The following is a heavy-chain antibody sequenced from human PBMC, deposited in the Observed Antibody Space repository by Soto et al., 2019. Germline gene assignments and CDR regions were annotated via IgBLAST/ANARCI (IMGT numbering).Heavy chain of an antibody. V-gene: IGHV1-2*04. Sequence: QVQLVQSGAEVKKPGASVKVSCKASGYTFTGYYMHWVRQAPGQGLEWMGWINPNSGGTNYAQKFQGWVTMTRDTYVSPAYMELSRLRSDDTAVYYCARDARGDEAPMDYWGQGTLVTVSS. CDR2: INPNSGGT. J-gene: IGHJ4*02. D-gene: IGHD3-10*01. CDR3: ARDARGDEAPMDY. CDR1: GYTFTGYY.